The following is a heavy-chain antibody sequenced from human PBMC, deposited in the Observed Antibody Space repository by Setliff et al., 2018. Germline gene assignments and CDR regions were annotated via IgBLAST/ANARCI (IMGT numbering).Heavy chain of an antibody. D-gene: IGHD6-19*01. CDR2: IQIRGSTTT. J-gene: IGHJ4*02. V-gene: IGHV4-59*01. Sequence: SETLSLTCIVSGDSMSGYFWSWIRQPPGKRLEWMGYIQIRGSTTTKYNPSLGSRISMSLDTSKNHFSLKLSSVTPADVAMYYCARDQFSSGWYGAPESYFDSWGQGILVTVSS. CDR1: GDSMSGYF. CDR3: ARDQFSSGWYGAPESYFDS.